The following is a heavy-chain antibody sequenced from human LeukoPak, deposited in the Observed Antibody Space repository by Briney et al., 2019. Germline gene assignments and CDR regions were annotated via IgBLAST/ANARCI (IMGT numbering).Heavy chain of an antibody. V-gene: IGHV4-4*02. Sequence: SGTLSLTCAVSGGSISGSNCCSWVRQPPGKGLEWVGEIYHSGSTNYNPSLMSRVTMSVDKSENQFSLKLSSVTAADTAVYYCAKGSAVGHFDSWGQGTLVTVSS. CDR2: IYHSGST. CDR1: GGSISGSNC. J-gene: IGHJ4*02. CDR3: AKGSAVGHFDS. D-gene: IGHD6-13*01.